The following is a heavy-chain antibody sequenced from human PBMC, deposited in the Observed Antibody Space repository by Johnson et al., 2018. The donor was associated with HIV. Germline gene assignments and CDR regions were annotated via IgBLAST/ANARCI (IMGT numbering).Heavy chain of an antibody. CDR1: GFTVSSNY. D-gene: IGHD2-15*01. J-gene: IGHJ3*02. CDR2: IYSGGST. Sequence: VQLVESGGGLVQPGGSLRLSCAATGFTVSSNYMSWVRQAPGKGLEWVSVIYSGGSTYYADSVKGRFTISRDNSKNTLYLQMNSLRAEDTALYYCARAPGGSPRAAFDIWGQGTMVTVSS. V-gene: IGHV3-66*01. CDR3: ARAPGGSPRAAFDI.